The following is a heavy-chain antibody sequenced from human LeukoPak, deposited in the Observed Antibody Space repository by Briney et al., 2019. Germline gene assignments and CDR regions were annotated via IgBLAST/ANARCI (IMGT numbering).Heavy chain of an antibody. CDR1: GITFSSAW. D-gene: IGHD3-10*01. V-gene: IGHV3-15*05. J-gene: IGHJ4*02. CDR2: IKSKTDGATT. Sequence: GGSLRLSGAVSGITFSSAWMSWVRQAPGKRLEWVGRIKSKTDGATTDYAAPVKGRFTISRDDSKNTLYLQTNSLKTEDTAVYYCTTDYFGSGNFWGQGTLVTASS. CDR3: TTDYFGSGNF.